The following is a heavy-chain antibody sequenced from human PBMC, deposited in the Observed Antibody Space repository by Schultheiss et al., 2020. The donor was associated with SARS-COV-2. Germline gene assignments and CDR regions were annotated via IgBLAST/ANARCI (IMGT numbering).Heavy chain of an antibody. J-gene: IGHJ5*02. V-gene: IGHV4-34*01. CDR2: INHSGST. CDR1: GGSFSGYY. D-gene: IGHD2-15*01. Sequence: SETLSLTCAVYGGSFSGYYWSWIRQPPGKGLEWIGEINHSGSTNYNPSLKSRVTISVDTSKNQFSLKLSSVTAADTAVYYCARGSAVPGDWVVVAATGGWFDPWGQGTLVTVSS. CDR3: ARGSAVPGDWVVVAATGGWFDP.